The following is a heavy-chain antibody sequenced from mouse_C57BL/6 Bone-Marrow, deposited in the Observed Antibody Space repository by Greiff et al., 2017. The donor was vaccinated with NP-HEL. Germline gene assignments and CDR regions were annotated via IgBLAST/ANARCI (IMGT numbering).Heavy chain of an antibody. CDR2: INSDGGST. J-gene: IGHJ1*03. D-gene: IGHD1-1*01. CDR1: EYEFPSHD. CDR3: ARRDYGSSYWYFDV. Sequence: EVQRVESGGGLVQPGDSLKLSCESNEYEFPSHDMSWVRKTPEKRLELVAAINSDGGSTYYPDTMERRFIISRDKTKKTLYLQMSSLRSEDTALYYCARRDYGSSYWYFDVWGTGTTVTVSS. V-gene: IGHV5-2*01.